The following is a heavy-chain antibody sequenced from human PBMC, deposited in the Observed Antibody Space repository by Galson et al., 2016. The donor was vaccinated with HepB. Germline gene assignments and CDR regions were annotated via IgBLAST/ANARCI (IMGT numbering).Heavy chain of an antibody. CDR1: GYRFTSYW. V-gene: IGHV5-10-1*01. CDR3: TRRGVEWPPNEFDM. CDR2: IDPSDSLT. D-gene: IGHD3-10*01. Sequence: QSGAEVKKPGDSLRISCRGSGYRFTSYWITWVRQMPGKGLEWMGRIDPSDSLTKYSPSFQGHVTMSVDKSINTAYLQWSSLKASDTAMYFCTRRGVEWPPNEFDMWGQGTMVTVSS. J-gene: IGHJ3*02.